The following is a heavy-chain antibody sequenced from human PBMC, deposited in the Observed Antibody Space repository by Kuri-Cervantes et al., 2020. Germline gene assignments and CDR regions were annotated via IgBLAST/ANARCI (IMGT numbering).Heavy chain of an antibody. CDR3: AKDIDSSGMVLDY. D-gene: IGHD3-22*01. CDR2: ISWDGGST. V-gene: IGHV3-43D*03. J-gene: IGHJ4*02. Sequence: GESLKISCAASGFTFSSYDMHWVRQATGKGLEWVSLISWDGGSTYYADSVKGRFTISRDNSKNSLYLQMNSLRAEDTALYYCAKDIDSSGMVLDYWGQGTLVTVSS. CDR1: GFTFSSYD.